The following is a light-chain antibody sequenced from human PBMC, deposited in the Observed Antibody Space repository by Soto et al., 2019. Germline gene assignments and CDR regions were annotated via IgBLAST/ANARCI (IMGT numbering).Light chain of an antibody. CDR2: DVS. CDR3: SSYTSASTPLV. CDR1: GSDFCGYYY. Sequence: QSALTQPASWSWSPGQSITISCTGTGSDFCGYYYVSWYQQHPGKSPKGMIYDVSNRPSGVSNRFSGSKSGNTASLTISGLQAEDEADYYCSSYTSASTPLVFGGGTKLTVL. V-gene: IGLV2-14*01. J-gene: IGLJ2*01.